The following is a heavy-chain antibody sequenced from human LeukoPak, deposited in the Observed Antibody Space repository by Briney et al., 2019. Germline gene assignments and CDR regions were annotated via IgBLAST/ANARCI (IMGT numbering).Heavy chain of an antibody. Sequence: ASVKVSCKASGYTFTSYGISWVRQAPGQGLEWMGGIIPIFGAANYAQRFQGRVTITADESTSTAYMELSSLRSEDTAVYYCARASSSSSIAAAYWGQGTLVTVSS. J-gene: IGHJ4*02. V-gene: IGHV1-69*13. D-gene: IGHD6-13*01. CDR3: ARASSSSSIAAAY. CDR2: IIPIFGAA. CDR1: GYTFTSYG.